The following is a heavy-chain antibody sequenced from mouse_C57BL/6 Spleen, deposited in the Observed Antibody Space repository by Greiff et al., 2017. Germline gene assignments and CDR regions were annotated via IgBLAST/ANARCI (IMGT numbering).Heavy chain of an antibody. V-gene: IGHV1-55*01. Sequence: QVQLKQPGAELVKPGASVKMSCKASGYTFTSYWITWVKQRPGQGLEWIGDIYPGSGSTNYNEKFKSKATLTVDTSSSTAYMQLSSLTSEDSAVYYCARGSNYDWYFDVWGTGTTVTVSS. CDR3: ARGSNYDWYFDV. CDR1: GYTFTSYW. D-gene: IGHD2-5*01. CDR2: IYPGSGST. J-gene: IGHJ1*03.